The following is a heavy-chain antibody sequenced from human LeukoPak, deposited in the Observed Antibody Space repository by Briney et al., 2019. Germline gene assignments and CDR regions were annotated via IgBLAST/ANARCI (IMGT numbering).Heavy chain of an antibody. Sequence: SETLSLTCAVYGGSFSGYYWSWIRQPPGKGLEWIGEINHSGSTNYNPSLKSRVTISVDTSKNQFSLKLSSVTAADTAVYYCARAGYSGDYWGQGTLVTVSS. V-gene: IGHV4-34*01. CDR2: INHSGST. CDR3: ARAGYSGDY. J-gene: IGHJ4*02. CDR1: GGSFSGYY. D-gene: IGHD6-13*01.